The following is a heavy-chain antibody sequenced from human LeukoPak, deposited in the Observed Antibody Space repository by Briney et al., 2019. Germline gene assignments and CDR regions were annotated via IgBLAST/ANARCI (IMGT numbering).Heavy chain of an antibody. CDR2: IYSGGST. Sequence: GGSLRLSCAASGFTVSSNYMSWVRQAPGKGLEWVSVIYSGGSTYYADSVKGRFTISRDNSKNTLYLQMNCLRAEDTAVYYCATGDYYDSSGYYPQIAFDIWGQGTMVTVSS. CDR3: ATGDYYDSSGYYPQIAFDI. D-gene: IGHD3-22*01. CDR1: GFTVSSNY. V-gene: IGHV3-66*01. J-gene: IGHJ3*02.